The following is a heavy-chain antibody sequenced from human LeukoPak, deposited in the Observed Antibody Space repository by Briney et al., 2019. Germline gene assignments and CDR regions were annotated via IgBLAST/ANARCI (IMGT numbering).Heavy chain of an antibody. V-gene: IGHV3-21*01. CDR2: ISSSSSYI. CDR3: ARVGSGWYELFDY. J-gene: IGHJ4*02. D-gene: IGHD6-19*01. CDR1: GFTFSSYS. Sequence: GGSLRLSCAASGFTFSSYSMNWVRQAPGKGLEWVSSISSSSSYIYYADSVKGRFTISRDNAKNSLYLQMNSLRAGDTAVYYCARVGSGWYELFDYWGQGTLVTVSS.